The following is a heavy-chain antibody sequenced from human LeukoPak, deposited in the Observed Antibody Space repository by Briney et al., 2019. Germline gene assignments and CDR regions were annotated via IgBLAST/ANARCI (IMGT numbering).Heavy chain of an antibody. J-gene: IGHJ4*02. CDR1: GFTFSSYG. V-gene: IGHV3-21*05. CDR3: AKAPAAIHY. Sequence: PGGSLRLSCAASGFTFSSYGIHWVRQAPGKGLEWVSYISSSSSYIYHADSVKGRFTISRDNAKNSLYLQMNSLRAEDTAVYYCAKAPAAIHYWGQGTLVTVSS. CDR2: ISSSSSYI. D-gene: IGHD2-2*01.